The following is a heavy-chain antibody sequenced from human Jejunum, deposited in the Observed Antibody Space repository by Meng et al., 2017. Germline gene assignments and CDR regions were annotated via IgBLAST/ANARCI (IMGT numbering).Heavy chain of an antibody. CDR3: ASWRYNH. D-gene: IGHD5-12*01. CDR2: TYYRSKWYN. CDR1: GDSVSSNSAA. Sequence: HVQLPQSGPGRVKPPPTLSLTCAISGDSVSSNSAAWNWIRQSPSRGLEWLGRTYYRSKWYNQYAVHVRSRITINPDTSKNQFSLHLDSVTPEDTAVYYCASWRYNHWGQGTLVTVSS. V-gene: IGHV6-1*01. J-gene: IGHJ5*02.